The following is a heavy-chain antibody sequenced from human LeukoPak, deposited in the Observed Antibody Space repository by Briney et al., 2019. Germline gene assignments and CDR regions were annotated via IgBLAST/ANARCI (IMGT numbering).Heavy chain of an antibody. CDR2: INRGGSST. CDR3: ARVGYYNSSGWERYAFDI. Sequence: GGSLRLSCAASGWTFSSYWMHWVRQTPGKGLVWVSRINRGGSSTIYAASVKGRFTISSDNAKNTLYLQMKRLRSEYTAVYYRARVGYYNSSGWERYAFDIWGQGTMVTVSS. V-gene: IGHV3-74*01. J-gene: IGHJ3*02. CDR1: GWTFSSYW. D-gene: IGHD3-22*01.